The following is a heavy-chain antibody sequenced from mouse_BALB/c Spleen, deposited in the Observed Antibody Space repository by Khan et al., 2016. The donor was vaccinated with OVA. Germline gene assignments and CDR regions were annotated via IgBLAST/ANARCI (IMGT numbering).Heavy chain of an antibody. J-gene: IGHJ1*01. D-gene: IGHD3-3*01. CDR1: GFTFSNYW. Sequence: EVKLEESGGGLVQPGGSMKLSCVASGFTFSNYWMNWVRQSPEQGFEWVAEIRLKSNIYATHYAESVRGRFTISRDDSKSSVYLQMNKLVAEDTGIYYCARGWDWYFDVWGAGTTVTVSS. V-gene: IGHV6-6*02. CDR2: IRLKSNIYAT. CDR3: ARGWDWYFDV.